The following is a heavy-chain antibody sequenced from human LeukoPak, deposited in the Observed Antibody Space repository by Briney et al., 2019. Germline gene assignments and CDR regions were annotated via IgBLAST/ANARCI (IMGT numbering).Heavy chain of an antibody. CDR2: INNDGSGT. D-gene: IGHD3-22*01. CDR1: GFTFSTYW. Sequence: PGGSLRLSCVASGFTFSTYWMHWVRQAPGKGLVWVSRINNDGSGTNSADSVKGRFTISRDNAKNSLYLQMNSLRAEDTAVYYCARDRGDSSGWDAFDIWGQGTMVTVSS. J-gene: IGHJ3*02. V-gene: IGHV3-74*01. CDR3: ARDRGDSSGWDAFDI.